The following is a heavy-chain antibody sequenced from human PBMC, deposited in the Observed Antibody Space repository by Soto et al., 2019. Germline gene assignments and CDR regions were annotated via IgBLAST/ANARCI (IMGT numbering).Heavy chain of an antibody. J-gene: IGHJ5*02. Sequence: QVQLVQSGAEVKKPGASVKVSCKASGYTFTSYYMHWVRQAPGQGLEWMGIINPSGGSTSYAQKFQSRVTMTRDTSTSTVYMELSSLRSEDTAVYYCARDRVTMVRGGNNWFDPWGQGTLVTVSS. CDR3: ARDRVTMVRGGNNWFDP. V-gene: IGHV1-46*03. CDR2: INPSGGST. D-gene: IGHD3-10*01. CDR1: GYTFTSYY.